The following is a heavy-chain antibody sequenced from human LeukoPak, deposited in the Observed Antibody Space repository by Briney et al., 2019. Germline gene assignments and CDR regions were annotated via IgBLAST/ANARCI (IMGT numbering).Heavy chain of an antibody. V-gene: IGHV4-39*07. Sequence: SETLSLTCTVSGGSISSSSYYWGWIRQPPGKGLEWIGSIYYSGSTYYNPSLKSRVTISVDTSKNQFSLKLSSVTAADTAVYYCARGDYYYMDVWGKGTTVTVSS. CDR2: IYYSGST. J-gene: IGHJ6*03. CDR1: GGSISSSSYY. CDR3: ARGDYYYMDV.